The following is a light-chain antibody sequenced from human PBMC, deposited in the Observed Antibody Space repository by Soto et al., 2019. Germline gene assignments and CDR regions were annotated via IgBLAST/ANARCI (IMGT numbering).Light chain of an antibody. CDR2: NVN. CDR3: SSYSDTNISV. CDR1: SRDIGGYDF. J-gene: IGLJ1*01. V-gene: IGLV2-8*01. Sequence: QSALTQPPSASGSPGQAVTISCTGTSRDIGGYDFVSWYQVRPGEAPQLIIYNVNGRPSGVPRRFSGSRSGNTASLTVSGLQAVDEADYYCSSYSDTNISVFGTGTKVTVL.